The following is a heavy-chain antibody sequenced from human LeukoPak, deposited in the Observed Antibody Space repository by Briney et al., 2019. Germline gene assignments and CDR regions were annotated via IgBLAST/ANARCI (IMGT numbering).Heavy chain of an antibody. CDR1: GFTFSSYS. V-gene: IGHV3-21*01. CDR3: ARGEGGSYSPSAY. D-gene: IGHD1-26*01. J-gene: IGHJ4*02. Sequence: PGGSLRLSCAASGFTFSSYSMNWVRQAPGKGLEWVSSISSSSSYIYYADSVKGRFTISRDNAKNSLYLQMNSLRAEDTAVYYCARGEGGSYSPSAYWGQGTLDTVSS. CDR2: ISSSSSYI.